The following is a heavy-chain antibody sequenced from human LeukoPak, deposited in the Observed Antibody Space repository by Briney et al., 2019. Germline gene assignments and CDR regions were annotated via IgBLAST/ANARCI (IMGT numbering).Heavy chain of an antibody. J-gene: IGHJ6*03. CDR3: ARAPYYYYMDV. V-gene: IGHV4-59*01. Sequence: SETLSLTCTVSGASICNYYWSWIRQPPGQGLEWIGYIHYNGGTNYNPSLTSRVTVSLDTSKNQFSLSLSSVSAADTATYYCARAPYYYYMDVWGKGTTVTVSS. CDR1: GASICNYY. CDR2: IHYNGGT.